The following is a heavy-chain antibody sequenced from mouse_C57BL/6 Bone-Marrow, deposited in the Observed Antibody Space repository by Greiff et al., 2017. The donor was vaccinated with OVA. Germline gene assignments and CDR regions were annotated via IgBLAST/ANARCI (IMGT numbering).Heavy chain of an antibody. D-gene: IGHD2-1*01. CDR3: AGGIYYGNWKYFDV. V-gene: IGHV14-2*01. CDR2: IDPEDGET. CDR1: GFNIKDYY. Sequence: VQLKESGAELVKPGASVKLSCTASGFNIKDYYMHWVKQRTEQGLEWIGRIDPEDGETKYDPKFQGKATITADTSSNTAYLQLSSLTSEDTAVYYCAGGIYYGNWKYFDVWGTGTTVTVSS. J-gene: IGHJ1*03.